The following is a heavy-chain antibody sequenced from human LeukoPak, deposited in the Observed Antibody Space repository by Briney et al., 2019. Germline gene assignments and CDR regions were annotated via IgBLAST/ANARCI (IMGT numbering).Heavy chain of an antibody. CDR2: ISSSSGHI. J-gene: IGHJ4*02. D-gene: IGHD2-2*01. CDR3: ARVVPIVMTFDY. V-gene: IGHV3-21*01. Sequence: GGSLRLSCAASGFTFSSYSMNRVRQAPGKGLEWVSSISSSSGHIYDADSVKGRFTISRDNAKNSLYLQMNSLRDEDTAVYYCARVVPIVMTFDYWSQGTLVTVSS. CDR1: GFTFSSYS.